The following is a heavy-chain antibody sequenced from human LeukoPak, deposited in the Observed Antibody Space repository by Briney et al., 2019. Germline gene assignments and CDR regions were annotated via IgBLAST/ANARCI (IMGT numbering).Heavy chain of an antibody. J-gene: IGHJ4*02. Sequence: SETLSLTCTVSGSSISSGGYYWSWIRQHPGKGLEWIGYIYYSGSTYYNPSLKSRVTISVDTSKNQFSLKLSSVTAADTAVYYCARATVDSSGFDYWGQGTLVTVSS. D-gene: IGHD3-22*01. CDR1: GSSISSGGYY. V-gene: IGHV4-31*03. CDR3: ARATVDSSGFDY. CDR2: IYYSGST.